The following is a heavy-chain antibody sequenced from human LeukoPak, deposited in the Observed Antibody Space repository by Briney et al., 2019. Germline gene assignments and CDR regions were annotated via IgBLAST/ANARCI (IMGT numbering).Heavy chain of an antibody. D-gene: IGHD6-13*01. J-gene: IGHJ4*02. CDR2: IYYSGST. V-gene: IGHV4-31*03. CDR1: GGSISSGGYY. CDR3: ARVGYSSSWWNYFDY. Sequence: PSQTLSLTCTVSGGSISSGGYYWIWIRQHPGKGLEWIGYIYYSGSTYYNPSLKSRVTISVGTSKNQFSLKLSSVTAADTAVYYCARVGYSSSWWNYFDYWGQGTLVTVSS.